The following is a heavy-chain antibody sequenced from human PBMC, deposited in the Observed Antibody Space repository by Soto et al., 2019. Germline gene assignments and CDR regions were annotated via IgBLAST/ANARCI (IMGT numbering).Heavy chain of an antibody. J-gene: IGHJ5*02. Sequence: QVQLQESGPGLVKPSQTLSLSCSVSGGSISSGDYYWSWIRQPPGKGLEWIGYIYYTGSTYYNPSLKRRVTISVDTSKNQFSLNLSSVTAADTAVYYCARVGYCSGDTCYLAWFDPWGQGTLVTVSS. CDR2: IYYTGST. CDR3: ARVGYCSGDTCYLAWFDP. V-gene: IGHV4-30-4*01. D-gene: IGHD2-15*01. CDR1: GGSISSGDYY.